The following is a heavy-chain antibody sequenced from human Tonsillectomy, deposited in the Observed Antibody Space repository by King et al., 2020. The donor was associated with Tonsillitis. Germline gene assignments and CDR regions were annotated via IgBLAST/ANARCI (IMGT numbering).Heavy chain of an antibody. CDR2: IYSSGST. Sequence: QLQESGPGLAKPSETLSLTCTVSGGSIRSHYWSWIRQPPGKGLEWIGYIYSSGSTNYNPSLKSRVTISVDTSKNQFSLKLSPVTAADTAVYYCARLLPEYSRSAGCFDYWGQGTLVTVSS. CDR3: ARLLPEYSRSAGCFDY. D-gene: IGHD6-6*01. CDR1: GGSIRSHY. V-gene: IGHV4-59*08. J-gene: IGHJ4*02.